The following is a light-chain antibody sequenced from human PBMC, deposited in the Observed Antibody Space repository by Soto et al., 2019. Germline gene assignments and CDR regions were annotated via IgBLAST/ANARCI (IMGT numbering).Light chain of an antibody. CDR2: EVT. CDR1: SSDVGGYNY. J-gene: IGLJ2*01. Sequence: QAVVTQPPSASGSPGQSVTISCTGSSSDVGGYNYVCWYQQHPGKAPKLIIYEVTKRPSGVPDRFSGSKSGNTASLTVSGLQAEDEADYYCTSHAGSSVVFGGGTKLTVL. V-gene: IGLV2-8*01. CDR3: TSHAGSSVV.